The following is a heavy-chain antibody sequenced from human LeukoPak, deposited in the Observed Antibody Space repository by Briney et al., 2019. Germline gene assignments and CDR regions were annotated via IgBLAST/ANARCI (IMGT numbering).Heavy chain of an antibody. V-gene: IGHV3-74*01. CDR3: ARSVPWQAAFDI. CDR1: GFTFSSYW. Sequence: GGSLRLSCAASGFTFSSYWMHWVRQAPGKGLVWVSRINTDGSGTTYADSVRGRSTISRDNAKTTLYLQMSSLRAEDTAVYYCARSVPWQAAFDIWGQGTMVTVSS. CDR2: INTDGSGT. J-gene: IGHJ3*02.